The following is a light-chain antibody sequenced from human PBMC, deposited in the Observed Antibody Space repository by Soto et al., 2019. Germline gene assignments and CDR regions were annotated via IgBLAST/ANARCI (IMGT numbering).Light chain of an antibody. CDR1: SSDVGGYNY. CDR2: DVS. J-gene: IGLJ1*01. CDR3: CSYAGSYTYV. V-gene: IGLV2-11*01. Sequence: QSDLTRPRSVSGSPGQSVTISCTGTSSDVGGYNYVSWYQQHPGKAPKLMIYDVSKRPSGVPDRFSGSKSGNTASLTISGLQAEDEADYYCCSYAGSYTYVFGTGTKVTV.